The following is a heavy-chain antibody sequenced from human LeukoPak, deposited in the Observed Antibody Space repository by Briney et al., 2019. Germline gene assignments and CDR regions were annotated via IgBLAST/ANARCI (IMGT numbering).Heavy chain of an antibody. Sequence: PSETLSLTCTVSGGSISSSSYSWGGIRPPPGKGREGLGIIYYSGSTNYNPSLKRRVSISVDTSTTHFCLRLSSGTAADTAVYYCARQCPFLSGSCYSEDDWGQGTLVTVSS. J-gene: IGHJ4*02. CDR2: IYYSGST. V-gene: IGHV4-39*01. CDR1: GGSISSSSYS. D-gene: IGHD2-15*01. CDR3: ARQCPFLSGSCYSEDD.